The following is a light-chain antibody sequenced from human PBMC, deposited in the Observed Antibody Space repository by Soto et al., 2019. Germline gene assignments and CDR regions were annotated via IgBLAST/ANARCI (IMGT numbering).Light chain of an antibody. CDR3: QQSYSTPPA. CDR2: AAS. CDR1: QSISSY. Sequence: DIQMTQSPSSLSASVGDRVTITCRASQSISSYLSWYQQKPGKAPKLLIYAASSVQSGVPSRLSRSRLGTDFTLTISSLQPEESATYYCQQSYSTPPAFGQGTKVEIK. V-gene: IGKV1-39*01. J-gene: IGKJ1*01.